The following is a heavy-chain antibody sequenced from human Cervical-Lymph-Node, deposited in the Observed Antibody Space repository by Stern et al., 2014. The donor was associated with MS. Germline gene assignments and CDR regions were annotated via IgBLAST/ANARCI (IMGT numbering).Heavy chain of an antibody. Sequence: VQLVQSGAELIRPGESLKISCKGSGFKFSIYWIAWVRQMPGKGLEWMGIIYPGDSETRCSPSFQGQVPMSADKSTSTAYLQWSSLNASDTAMYFCARQTTAWASDVWGQGTLVTVSS. CDR1: GFKFSIYW. CDR2: IYPGDSET. V-gene: IGHV5-51*01. J-gene: IGHJ4*02. CDR3: ARQTTAWASDV. D-gene: IGHD1-14*01.